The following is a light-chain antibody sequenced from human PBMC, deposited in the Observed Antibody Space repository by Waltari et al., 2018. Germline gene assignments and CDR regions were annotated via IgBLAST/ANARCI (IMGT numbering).Light chain of an antibody. V-gene: IGKV3-20*01. CDR3: QQFSGLPEPTSCPWT. CDR2: ASS. Sequence: IVLTQSPDTLSLSPVETATLSCTARQRVSRPYFAWYQQRPGQGPRLLSFASSNRTAGVPDRFSGAGSETVFTLTISRLQPEDSAVYFCQQFSGLPEPTSCPWTFGQGTKV. CDR1: QRVSRPY. J-gene: IGKJ1*01.